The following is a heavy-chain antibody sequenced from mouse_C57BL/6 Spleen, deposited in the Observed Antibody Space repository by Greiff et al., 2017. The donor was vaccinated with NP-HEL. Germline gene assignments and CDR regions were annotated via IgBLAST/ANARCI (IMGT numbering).Heavy chain of an antibody. J-gene: IGHJ4*01. CDR1: GFSLTSYG. Sequence: VKLMESGPGLVQPSQSLSITCTVSGFSLTSYGVHWVRQSPGKGLEWLGVIWRGGSTDYNAAFMSRLSITKDNSKSQVFFKMNSLQADDTAIYYCAKRGTVVATTMDYWGQGTSVTVSS. CDR2: IWRGGST. V-gene: IGHV2-5*01. D-gene: IGHD1-1*01. CDR3: AKRGTVVATTMDY.